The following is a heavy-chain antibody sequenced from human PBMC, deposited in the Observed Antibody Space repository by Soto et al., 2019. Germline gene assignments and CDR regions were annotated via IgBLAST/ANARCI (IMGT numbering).Heavy chain of an antibody. CDR2: ISAYNGNT. J-gene: IGHJ4*02. V-gene: IGHV1-18*01. CDR3: ARESSSSCHDY. D-gene: IGHD6-13*01. CDR1: GYTFTSYG. Sequence: QVQLVQSGAEVKKPGASVKVSCKASGYTFTSYGISWVRQAPGQGLEWMGWISAYNGNTNYAQKLQGRVTMTTDTSTSTGYMELRRLRADDTAVYYGARESSSSCHDYWGQGTLVTVSS.